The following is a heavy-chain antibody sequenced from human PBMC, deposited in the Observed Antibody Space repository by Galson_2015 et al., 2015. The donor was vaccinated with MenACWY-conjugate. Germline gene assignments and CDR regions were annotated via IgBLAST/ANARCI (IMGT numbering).Heavy chain of an antibody. CDR2: ISGSGGST. D-gene: IGHD3-22*01. CDR3: ANDRGYYDSSGYLLSFDY. Sequence: SLRLSCAASGFTFSSYAMSWVRQAPGKGLEWVSAISGSGGSTYYADSVKGRFTISRDNSKNTLYLQMNSLRAEDTAVYYCANDRGYYDSSGYLLSFDYWGQGTLVTVSS. J-gene: IGHJ4*02. V-gene: IGHV3-23*01. CDR1: GFTFSSYA.